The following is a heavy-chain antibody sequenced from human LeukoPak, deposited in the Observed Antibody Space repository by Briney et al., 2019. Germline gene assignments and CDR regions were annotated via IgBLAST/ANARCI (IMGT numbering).Heavy chain of an antibody. CDR3: TRNSGWYGLS. J-gene: IGHJ1*01. Sequence: GGSLRLSCAASGFTFSSYEMNWVRQAPGKGLEWVSYISSSGSTIYYADSVKGRFTISRDNSNNTLFLHLNSLRGEDTAVYYCTRNSGWYGLSWGQGTLVTVSS. CDR1: GFTFSSYE. D-gene: IGHD6-19*01. V-gene: IGHV3-48*03. CDR2: ISSSGSTI.